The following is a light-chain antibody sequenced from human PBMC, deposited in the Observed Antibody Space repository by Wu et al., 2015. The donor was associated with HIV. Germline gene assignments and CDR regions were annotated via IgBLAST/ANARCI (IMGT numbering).Light chain of an antibody. J-gene: IGKJ2*01. CDR1: QIVSSRY. CDR3: QQYNDWPRHT. CDR2: DAS. Sequence: EIVLTQSPGTLSLSPGKRATLSCRASQIVSSRYLAWYQQKPGRAPRLLIYDASTRATGTPGRFSGRGSGTQFTLTINSMQSEDFAIYYCQQYNDWPRHTFGQGTKLEI. V-gene: IGKV3-15*01.